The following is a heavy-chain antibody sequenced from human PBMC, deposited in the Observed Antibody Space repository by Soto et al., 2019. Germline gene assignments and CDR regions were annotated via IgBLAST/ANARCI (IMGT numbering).Heavy chain of an antibody. J-gene: IGHJ5*02. D-gene: IGHD6-13*01. V-gene: IGHV4-61*01. Sequence: SETLSLTCTVSGGSVSTGSYDWSWIRQPPGKGLEWIGKIFFTGSAHYNPSLRNRVTMSVDTSKDQFSLTLTSVTAADTAVYYCARDSLTEQQLVRWFDPWGQGTLVTVSS. CDR2: IFFTGSA. CDR1: GGSVSTGSYD. CDR3: ARDSLTEQQLVRWFDP.